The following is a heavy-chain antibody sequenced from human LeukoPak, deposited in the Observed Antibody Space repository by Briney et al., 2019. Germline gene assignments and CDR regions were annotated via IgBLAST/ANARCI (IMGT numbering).Heavy chain of an antibody. D-gene: IGHD2-21*01. CDR1: GFTFSSHA. V-gene: IGHV3-23*01. CDR3: AKDGHIQNYYHHMDV. J-gene: IGHJ6*03. Sequence: GGSLRLSCVVSGFTFSSHAMRWVRQAPGKGLEWVSTITGGGDGAFYADSVKGRFTISRDNSKNTFYLQMDSLRAEDTAVNRGAKDGHIQNYYHHMDVWGEGTTVTVSS. CDR2: ITGGGDGA.